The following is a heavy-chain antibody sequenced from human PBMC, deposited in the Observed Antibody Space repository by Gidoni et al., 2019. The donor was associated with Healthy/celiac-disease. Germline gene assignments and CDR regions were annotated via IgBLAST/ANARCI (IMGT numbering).Heavy chain of an antibody. D-gene: IGHD4-17*01. CDR2: IIPILGIA. CDR3: ASASIAYGAGWFDP. Sequence: QVQLVQSGAEVKKPGSSVKGSCKASGGTFSSYAISWVRQAPGQGLEWMGRIIPILGIANYAQKFQGRVTITADKSTSTAYMELSSLRSEDTAVYYCASASIAYGAGWFDPWGQGTLVTVSS. J-gene: IGHJ5*02. V-gene: IGHV1-69*04. CDR1: GGTFSSYA.